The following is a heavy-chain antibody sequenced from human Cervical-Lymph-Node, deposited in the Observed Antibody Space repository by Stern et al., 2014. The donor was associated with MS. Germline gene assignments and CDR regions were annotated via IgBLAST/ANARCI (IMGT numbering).Heavy chain of an antibody. Sequence: EDQLVESGGDLVQPGGSLRLSCAASGFIFSKYWMQWVRQAPGKGLCRVSLINMYGSIPTYADSVKCLFTTLRDNAKNTLYLQRDDLRAEDTAVYFCVRDNYGTDYWGQGTLVTVSS. CDR1: GFIFSKYW. CDR2: INMYGSIP. V-gene: IGHV3-74*03. CDR3: VRDNYGTDY. J-gene: IGHJ4*02. D-gene: IGHD3-16*01.